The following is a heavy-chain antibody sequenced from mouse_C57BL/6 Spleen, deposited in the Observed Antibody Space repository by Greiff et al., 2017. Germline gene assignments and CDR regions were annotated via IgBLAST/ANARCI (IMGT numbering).Heavy chain of an antibody. CDR3: ARRDSNYVAWFAY. V-gene: IGHV1-64*01. D-gene: IGHD2-5*01. J-gene: IGHJ3*01. Sequence: QVQLQQPGAELVKPGASVTLSCKASGYTFTSYWMHWVKQRPGQGLEWIGVIHPDSGSTNYNEKFKSKATLTVDKSSSTAYMQLSSLTSEDSAVYYCARRDSNYVAWFAYWGQGTLVTVSA. CDR1: GYTFTSYW. CDR2: IHPDSGST.